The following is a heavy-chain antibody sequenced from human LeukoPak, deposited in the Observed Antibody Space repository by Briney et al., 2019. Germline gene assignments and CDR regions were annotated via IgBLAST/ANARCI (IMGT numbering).Heavy chain of an antibody. J-gene: IGHJ4*02. Sequence: SETLSLTCTVSGGSTSSSSYYWSWIRQPPGKGLEWIGYIYYSGSTNYNPSLKSRVTISVDTSKNQFSLKLSSVTAADTAVYYCARDHPSSSSWSTVFDYWGQGTLVTVSS. CDR3: ARDHPSSSSWSTVFDY. CDR1: GGSTSSSSYY. V-gene: IGHV4-61*01. CDR2: IYYSGST. D-gene: IGHD6-13*01.